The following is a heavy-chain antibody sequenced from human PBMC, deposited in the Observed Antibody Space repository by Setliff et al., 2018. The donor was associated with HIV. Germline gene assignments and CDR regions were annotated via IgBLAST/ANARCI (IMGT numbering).Heavy chain of an antibody. D-gene: IGHD3-10*01. CDR1: GYSFTFYG. V-gene: IGHV1-18*04. CDR2: VSVYNGNI. CDR3: ATPGVGAGAFDI. J-gene: IGHJ3*02. Sequence: ASVKVSCKASGYSFTFYGLHWVRQAPGQGLEWMGWVSVYNGNIKYAENFQDRLTLTTDASTGTGFMELRGLRSDDTAVYYCATPGVGAGAFDIWGRGTMVTV.